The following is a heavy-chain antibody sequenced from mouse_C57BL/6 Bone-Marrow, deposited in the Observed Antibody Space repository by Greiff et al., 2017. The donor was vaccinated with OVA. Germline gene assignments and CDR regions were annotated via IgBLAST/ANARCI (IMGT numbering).Heavy chain of an antibody. Sequence: QVQLQQSGAELARPGASVKLSCKASGYTFTSYGISWVKQRTGQGLEWIGEIYPRSGNTYYNEKFKGKATLTADKSSSTAYMELRRLTSEDAAVYFCAREGNDGYHWGQGTTLTVAS. V-gene: IGHV1-81*01. CDR3: AREGNDGYH. CDR1: GYTFTSYG. D-gene: IGHD2-3*01. J-gene: IGHJ2*01. CDR2: IYPRSGNT.